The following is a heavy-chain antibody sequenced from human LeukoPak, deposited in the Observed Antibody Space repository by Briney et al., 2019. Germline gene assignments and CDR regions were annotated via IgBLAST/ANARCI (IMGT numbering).Heavy chain of an antibody. CDR3: ARDVVVVVATDSNFDY. J-gene: IGHJ4*02. D-gene: IGHD2-15*01. Sequence: GGSLRLSCAASKVTFSSYEMNWVRQAPGKGLEWVSSISTSSSYIYYADSVKGRFTISRDNAKNSLYLQMNSLRPEDTAVYYCARDVVVVVATDSNFDYWGQGTLVTVSS. V-gene: IGHV3-21*01. CDR2: ISTSSSYI. CDR1: KVTFSSYE.